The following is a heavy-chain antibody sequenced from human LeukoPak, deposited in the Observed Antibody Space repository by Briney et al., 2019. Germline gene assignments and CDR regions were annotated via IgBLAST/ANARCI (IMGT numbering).Heavy chain of an antibody. CDR1: GGSISTHY. D-gene: IGHD4-17*01. V-gene: IGHV4-4*07. CDR2: FYNSGST. Sequence: PSETLSLTCTVSGGSISTHYWSWIRQPAGKGLEWIGRFYNSGSTNYNPSLRSRVTISIDTSKKHFFLKLKSVTAADTAVYYCATGYGDFRVEGRYFYSWGQGTLVTVSS. CDR3: ATGYGDFRVEGRYFYS. J-gene: IGHJ4*02.